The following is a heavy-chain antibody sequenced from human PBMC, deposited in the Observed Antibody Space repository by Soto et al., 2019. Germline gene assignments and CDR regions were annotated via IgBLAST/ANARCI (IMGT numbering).Heavy chain of an antibody. CDR1: GFTFSSYS. CDR3: ARLGSGWYGGFDY. Sequence: GGSLRLSCAASGFTFSSYSMNWVRQAPGKGLEWVSYISSSSSTIYYADSVKGRFTISRDNAKNSLYLQMNSLRAEDTAVYYCARLGSGWYGGFDYWGQGTLVTVSS. J-gene: IGHJ4*02. CDR2: ISSSSSTI. V-gene: IGHV3-48*01. D-gene: IGHD6-19*01.